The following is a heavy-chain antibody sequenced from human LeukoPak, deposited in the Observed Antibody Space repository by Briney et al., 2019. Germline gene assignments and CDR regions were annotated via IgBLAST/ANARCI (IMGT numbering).Heavy chain of an antibody. CDR1: GGSLSTNY. Sequence: SETLSLTCSVSGGSLSTNYWSWIRQPAGKGLEWIGRIYISGSTNYNASLKRRVTMSVDAAKNQFSLKLRSVTAADTAVYYCARDDGLSDWFDPWGQGILVTVSS. CDR3: ARDDGLSDWFDP. V-gene: IGHV4-4*07. J-gene: IGHJ5*02. CDR2: IYISGST. D-gene: IGHD6-25*01.